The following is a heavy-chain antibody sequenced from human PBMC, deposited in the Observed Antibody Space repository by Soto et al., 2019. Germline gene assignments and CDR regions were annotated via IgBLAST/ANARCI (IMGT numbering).Heavy chain of an antibody. CDR3: AAGGGLPRYY. D-gene: IGHD5-12*01. V-gene: IGHV4-30-2*01. J-gene: IGHJ4*02. Sequence: QLQLQESGSGLVKPSQTLSLTCAVSGGSISSGGYSWSWIRQPPGKGLEWIGYIYHSGSTYYNQSLKSRVTIAVDRSKNQSSLKLSSGTAADTAVDYCAAGGGLPRYYWGQGTLVTVSS. CDR1: GGSISSGGYS. CDR2: IYHSGST.